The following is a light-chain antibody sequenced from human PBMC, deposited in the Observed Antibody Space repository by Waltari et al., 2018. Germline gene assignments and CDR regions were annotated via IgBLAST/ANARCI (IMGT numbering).Light chain of an antibody. J-gene: IGKJ1*01. CDR1: QSVSRT. V-gene: IGKV3-20*01. CDR3: QHYVRLPVT. Sequence: EIVLTQSPGTLSLSPGERATLSCRSSQSVSRTLAWYQQKPGQAPRLLSSGASIRATGIPDRFSGSGSGTDFRLTISRLEPEDFAVYYCQHYVRLPVTFGQGTKVEIK. CDR2: GAS.